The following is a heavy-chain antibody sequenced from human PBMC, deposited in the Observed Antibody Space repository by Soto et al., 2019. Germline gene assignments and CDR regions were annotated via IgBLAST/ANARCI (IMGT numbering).Heavy chain of an antibody. CDR2: IYTSGST. CDR1: GGSISSYY. V-gene: IGHV4-4*07. D-gene: IGHD2-21*02. J-gene: IGHJ4*02. CDR3: ATELSEYRGGDCYAFDY. Sequence: SETLSLTCTVSGGSISSYYWSWIRQPAGKGLEWIGRIYTSGSTNYNPSLKSRVTMSVDTSKNQFSLKLSSVTAADTAVYYCATELSEYRGGDCYAFDYWGQGTLVTVSS.